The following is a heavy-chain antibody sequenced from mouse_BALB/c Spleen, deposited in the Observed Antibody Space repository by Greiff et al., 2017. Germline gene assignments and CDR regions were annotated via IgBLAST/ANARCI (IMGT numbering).Heavy chain of an antibody. Sequence: QVQLQQSGAELAKPGASVKMSCKASGYTFTSYWMHWVKQRPGQGLEWIGYINPSTGYTEYNQKFKDKATLTADKSSSTAYMQLSSLTSEDSAVYYCARRGDGYDEILFAYWGQGTLVTVSA. CDR3: ARRGDGYDEILFAY. CDR2: INPSTGYT. V-gene: IGHV1-7*01. CDR1: GYTFTSYW. J-gene: IGHJ3*01. D-gene: IGHD2-2*01.